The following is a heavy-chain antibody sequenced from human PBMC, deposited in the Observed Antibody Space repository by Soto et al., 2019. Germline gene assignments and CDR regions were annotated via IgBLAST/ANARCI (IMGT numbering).Heavy chain of an antibody. D-gene: IGHD3-22*01. CDR1: GGSISSYY. CDR3: ARDLSMMVVVITDYFYVMDV. V-gene: IGHV4-59*01. Sequence: SVTLSLTCTVSGGSISSYYWSLIRQPPGKGLEWIGYIYYSGSTNYNPSLKSRVTISVDTSKNQFSLKLSSVTAADTAVYYCARDLSMMVVVITDYFYVMDVWGQGTTVTVSS. J-gene: IGHJ6*02. CDR2: IYYSGST.